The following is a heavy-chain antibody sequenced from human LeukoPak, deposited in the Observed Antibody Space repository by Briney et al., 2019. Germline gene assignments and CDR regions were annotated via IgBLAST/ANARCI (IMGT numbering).Heavy chain of an antibody. CDR2: IYQSGSA. V-gene: IGHV4-30-2*01. J-gene: IGHJ4*02. CDR1: GASVSSIGYS. CDR3: ARGGVTTDY. Sequence: SQTLSLTCGVSGASVSSIGYSWSWIRQPPGRGLEWIGYIYQSGSASYNPSLQSRVTISIDKSKNQFSLNLNSVTAADTAVYYCARGGVTTDYWGQGTLVTVSS. D-gene: IGHD4-17*01.